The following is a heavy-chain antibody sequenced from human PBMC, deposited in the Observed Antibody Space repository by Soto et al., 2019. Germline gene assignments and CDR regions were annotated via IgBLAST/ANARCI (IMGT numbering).Heavy chain of an antibody. CDR2: ISSGGDNT. CDR3: ARGLACEYGQDS. Sequence: EVQLVESGGVLVQPGGSLRLSCEASGFTFSSYWMHWVRQVPGKGLVWVSRISSGGDNTYYADSVKGRFTISRDNAKNTLYLEMNRLRADDMAVYFCARGLACEYGQDSWGQGTLVTVSS. V-gene: IGHV3-74*01. D-gene: IGHD4-17*01. J-gene: IGHJ4*02. CDR1: GFTFSSYW.